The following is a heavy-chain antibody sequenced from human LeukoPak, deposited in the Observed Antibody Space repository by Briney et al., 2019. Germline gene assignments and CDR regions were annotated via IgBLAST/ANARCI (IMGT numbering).Heavy chain of an antibody. CDR1: GFTFSSYD. D-gene: IGHD3-22*01. V-gene: IGHV3-23*01. CDR2: ISGSGDST. J-gene: IGHJ4*02. Sequence: SGGSLRLSCAASGFTFSSYDMSWVRQAPGKGLEWVSSISGSGDSTYYADSVKGRFTISRDSSKNTLYLQMKSLRAVDTAVYYCAIEKTWYDSSAYFDYWGQGTLVTVSS. CDR3: AIEKTWYDSSAYFDY.